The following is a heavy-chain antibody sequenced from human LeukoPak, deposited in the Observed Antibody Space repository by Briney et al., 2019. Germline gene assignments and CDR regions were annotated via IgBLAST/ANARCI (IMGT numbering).Heavy chain of an antibody. CDR1: GFTFSSYW. CDR2: IKQDGSEK. V-gene: IGHV3-7*01. J-gene: IGHJ6*03. Sequence: GGSLRLSCAASGFTFSSYWMSWVRQAPGKGLEWVANIKQDGSEKYYVDSVKGRFTISRDNSKNTLYLQMNSLRAEDTAVYYCASLRFPPLEAYYYYYMDVWGKGTTVTVSS. CDR3: ASLRFPPLEAYYYYYMDV. D-gene: IGHD5/OR15-5a*01.